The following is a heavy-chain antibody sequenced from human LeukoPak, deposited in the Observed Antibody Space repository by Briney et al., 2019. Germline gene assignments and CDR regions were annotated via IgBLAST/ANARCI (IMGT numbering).Heavy chain of an antibody. Sequence: GGSLRLSCAASGFTFSSYAMHWVRQAPGKGLEWVAVISYDGSNKYYADSVKGRFTISRDNSKNTLYLQMNSLRAEDTAVYYCASGHDSSGYSFDYWGQGTLVTVSS. CDR1: GFTFSSYA. CDR3: ASGHDSSGYSFDY. V-gene: IGHV3-30-3*01. D-gene: IGHD3-22*01. J-gene: IGHJ4*02. CDR2: ISYDGSNK.